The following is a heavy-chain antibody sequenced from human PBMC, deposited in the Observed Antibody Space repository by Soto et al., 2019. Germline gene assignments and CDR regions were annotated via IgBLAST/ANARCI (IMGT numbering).Heavy chain of an antibody. V-gene: IGHV2-5*02. CDR1: GFSLSTSGVG. J-gene: IGHJ4*02. CDR2: IYWADAK. Sequence: QITLKESGPTLVKPTQTLTLTCTFSGFSLSTSGVGVGWIRQPPVEALEWLTVIYWADAKEYSPSLNNRLTIIKDISKNQVVLTMTNMGHVDTGTYYCARKGPEDWPLDYWGQGTLVTVSS. CDR3: ARKGPEDWPLDY. D-gene: IGHD3-9*01.